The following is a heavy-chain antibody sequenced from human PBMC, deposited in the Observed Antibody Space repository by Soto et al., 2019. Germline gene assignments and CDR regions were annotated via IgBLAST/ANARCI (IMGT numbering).Heavy chain of an antibody. CDR1: GGTFSSYA. J-gene: IGHJ6*02. V-gene: IGHV1-69*13. Sequence: GASVKVSCKASGGTFSSYAISWVRQAPGQGLEWMGGIIPIFGTANYAQKFQGRVTITADESTSTAYMELSSLRSEDTAVYYCARDRPMDTAMVLGYYYGMDVWGQGTTVTVSS. D-gene: IGHD5-18*01. CDR2: IIPIFGTA. CDR3: ARDRPMDTAMVLGYYYGMDV.